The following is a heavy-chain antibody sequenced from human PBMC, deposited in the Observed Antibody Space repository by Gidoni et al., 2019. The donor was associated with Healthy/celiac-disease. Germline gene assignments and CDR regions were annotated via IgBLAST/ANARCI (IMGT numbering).Heavy chain of an antibody. CDR2: IIPIRGIA. CDR1: GGTFSSCA. V-gene: IGHV1-69*04. CDR3: ARGPTSGSSSWYKAEYFQH. Sequence: QVQLVQSGAAVKKPGSSVKVACKATGGTFSSCAISWVRQAPGQGLEWMVGIIPIRGIADYAQKFQGRVTITADKSTSTAYMELSSLRSEDTAVYYCARGPTSGSSSWYKAEYFQHWGQGTLVTVSS. D-gene: IGHD6-13*01. J-gene: IGHJ1*01.